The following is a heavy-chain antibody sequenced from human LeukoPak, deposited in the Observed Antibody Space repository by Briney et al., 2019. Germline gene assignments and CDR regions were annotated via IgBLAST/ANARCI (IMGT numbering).Heavy chain of an antibody. J-gene: IGHJ4*02. V-gene: IGHV4-38-2*01. CDR3: ARVPNSGYDIGGGY. D-gene: IGHD5-12*01. CDR2: IYHSGST. CDR1: SGSFRGYY. Sequence: SETLSLTCAVYSGSFRGYYWGWIRQPPGKGLEWIGSIYHSGSTYYNPSLKSRVTISVDTSKNQFSLKLSSVTAADTAVYYCARVPNSGYDIGGGYWGQGTLVTVSS.